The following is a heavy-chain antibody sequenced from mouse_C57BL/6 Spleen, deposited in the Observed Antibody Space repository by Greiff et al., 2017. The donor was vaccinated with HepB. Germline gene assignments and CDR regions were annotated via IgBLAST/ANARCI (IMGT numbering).Heavy chain of an antibody. CDR2: IYPGSGNT. J-gene: IGHJ3*01. Sequence: VQLQQSGPELVKPGASVKISCKASGYSFTSYYIHWVKQRPGQGLEWIGWIYPGSGNTKYNEKFKGKATLTADTSSSTAYMQLSSLTSEDSAVYYCARGDGYDFAYWGQGTLVTVSA. CDR1: GYSFTSYY. V-gene: IGHV1-66*01. D-gene: IGHD2-2*01. CDR3: ARGDGYDFAY.